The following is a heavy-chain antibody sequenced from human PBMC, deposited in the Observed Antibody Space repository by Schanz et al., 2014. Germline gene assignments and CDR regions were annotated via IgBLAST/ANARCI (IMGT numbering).Heavy chain of an antibody. Sequence: QVQLVESGGGVVRPGRSLRLSCAASGFTLNNYGMHWVRQAPGKGLGGGAVIWYDGTDRYYADSVKGRFTISRDNSKNTLYLQMNSLRAEDTAVYYCAKGSMAARPLLPTDYYFYGTDIWGQGTTVTVSS. CDR3: AKGSMAARPLLPTDYYFYGTDI. D-gene: IGHD6-6*01. CDR1: GFTLNNYG. CDR2: IWYDGTDR. J-gene: IGHJ6*02. V-gene: IGHV3-33*06.